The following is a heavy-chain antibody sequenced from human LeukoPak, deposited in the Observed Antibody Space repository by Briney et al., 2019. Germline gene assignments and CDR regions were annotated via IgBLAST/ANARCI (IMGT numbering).Heavy chain of an antibody. Sequence: PGGSLRLSCAASGFTFSSYEMNWVRQAPGKGLEWVSYISSSGSTIYYADSVKGRFTISRDNAKNSLYLQMNSLRAEDTAVYYCARDGYSGYDIYWAQGTLVTVSS. V-gene: IGHV3-48*03. J-gene: IGHJ4*02. CDR3: ARDGYSGYDIY. D-gene: IGHD5-12*01. CDR1: GFTFSSYE. CDR2: ISSSGSTI.